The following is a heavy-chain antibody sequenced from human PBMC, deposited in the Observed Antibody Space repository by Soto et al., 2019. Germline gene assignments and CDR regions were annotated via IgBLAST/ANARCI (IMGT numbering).Heavy chain of an antibody. Sequence: EVQLVESGGGLVKPGGSLRLSCTGSGFPFSAYNINWVRQAPGKGLEWVSSITVGSSHIYQPNSMKGRFTISRDDAKNSVYLQIDNLRDEDTALYYCSRSPEVGVRGAYWGQGTLVTVSS. V-gene: IGHV3-21*01. CDR2: ITVGSSHI. D-gene: IGHD3-16*01. CDR1: GFPFSAYN. J-gene: IGHJ4*02. CDR3: SRSPEVGVRGAY.